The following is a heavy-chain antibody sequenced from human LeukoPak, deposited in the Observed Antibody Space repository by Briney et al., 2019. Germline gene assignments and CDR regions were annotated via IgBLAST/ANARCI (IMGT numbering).Heavy chain of an antibody. D-gene: IGHD3-22*01. V-gene: IGHV3-74*01. CDR1: GFTFSSYW. J-gene: IGHJ4*02. Sequence: PGGSLRLSCAASGFTFSSYWMHWVRQAPGKGLVWVSRINSDGSRTTYADSVKGRFTISKDNAKNTLYLQMNSLRAEDTAVYYCARETSGYYYKSYFDYWGQGALVTVSS. CDR2: INSDGSRT. CDR3: ARETSGYYYKSYFDY.